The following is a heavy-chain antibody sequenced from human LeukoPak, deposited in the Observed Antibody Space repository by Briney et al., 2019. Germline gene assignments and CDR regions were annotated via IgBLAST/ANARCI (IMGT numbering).Heavy chain of an antibody. V-gene: IGHV1-69*02. D-gene: IGHD3-3*01. J-gene: IGHJ4*02. CDR1: GGTFSSYT. Sequence: SVKVSCKASGGTFSSYTISWVRQATGQGLEWMGRIIPILGIANYAQKFQGRVTITADKSTSTAYMELSSLRSEDTAVYYCASGLRFLEWLPVDYWGQGTLDTVSS. CDR2: IIPILGIA. CDR3: ASGLRFLEWLPVDY.